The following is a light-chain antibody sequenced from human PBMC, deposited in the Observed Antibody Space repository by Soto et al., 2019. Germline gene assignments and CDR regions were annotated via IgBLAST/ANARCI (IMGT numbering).Light chain of an antibody. V-gene: IGLV2-8*01. CDR3: SSYTGSTNLVV. J-gene: IGLJ2*01. Sequence: QSALTQPPSASGSPGQSVTISCTGTSSYIGRYNFVSWYQHHPGKAPRLIIYEVTKRPSGVPDRFSGSKSDSTASLTVSGLQAEDDAVYYCSSYTGSTNLVVFGGGTKLTVL. CDR2: EVT. CDR1: SSYIGRYNF.